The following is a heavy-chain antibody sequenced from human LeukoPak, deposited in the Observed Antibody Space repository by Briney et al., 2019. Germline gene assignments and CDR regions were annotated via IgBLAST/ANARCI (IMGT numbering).Heavy chain of an antibody. D-gene: IGHD3-3*01. V-gene: IGHV3-7*01. Sequence: GGSLRLSCAASGFTFSSYWMSWVRQAPGKGLEWVANIKQDGSEKYYVDSVKGRFTISRDNAKNSLYLQMNSLRAEDTAVYYCARGGIYDSNWFDPWGQGTLVTVSS. CDR3: ARGGIYDSNWFDP. CDR2: IKQDGSEK. CDR1: GFTFSSYW. J-gene: IGHJ5*02.